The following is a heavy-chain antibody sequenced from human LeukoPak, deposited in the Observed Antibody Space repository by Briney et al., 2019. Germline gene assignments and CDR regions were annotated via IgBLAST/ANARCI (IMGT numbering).Heavy chain of an antibody. CDR2: IYYSGST. D-gene: IGHD6-19*01. CDR3: ARSRGYSSGWYPIFYFDY. Sequence: SETLSLTCTVSGGSISSGGYYWSWISQHPGKGLEWIGYIYYSGSTYYNPSLKSRVTISVDTSKNQFSLKLSSVTAADTAVYYCARSRGYSSGWYPIFYFDYWGQGTLVTVSS. J-gene: IGHJ4*02. CDR1: GGSISSGGYY. V-gene: IGHV4-31*03.